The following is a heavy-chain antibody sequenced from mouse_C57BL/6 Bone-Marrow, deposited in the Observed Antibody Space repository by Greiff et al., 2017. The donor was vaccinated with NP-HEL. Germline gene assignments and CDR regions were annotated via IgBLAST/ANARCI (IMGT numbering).Heavy chain of an antibody. Sequence: EVKLVESGGDLVKPGGSLKLSCAASGFTFSSYGMSWVRQTPDKRLAWVATISSGGSYTYYPDSVKGRFTISRDNAKNTLYLQMSSMKSEDTAMYYCARQLLLAWFAYWGQGTLVTVSA. J-gene: IGHJ3*01. CDR3: ARQLLLAWFAY. CDR2: ISSGGSYT. CDR1: GFTFSSYG. D-gene: IGHD1-1*01. V-gene: IGHV5-6*01.